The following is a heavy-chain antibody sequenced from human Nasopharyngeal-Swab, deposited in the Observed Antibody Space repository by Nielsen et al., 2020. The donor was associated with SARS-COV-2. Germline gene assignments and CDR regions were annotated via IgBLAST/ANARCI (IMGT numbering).Heavy chain of an antibody. J-gene: IGHJ4*02. D-gene: IGHD5-18*01. CDR1: GGSLSSGDYY. Sequence: LRLSCTVSGGSLSSGDYYWSWIRQPPGKGLEWIGYIYYSGSTYYNPSLKSRVTISVDTSKNQFSLKLSSVTAADTAVYYCARVDTAMIEAYFDYWGQGTLVTVSS. V-gene: IGHV4-30-4*01. CDR2: IYYSGST. CDR3: ARVDTAMIEAYFDY.